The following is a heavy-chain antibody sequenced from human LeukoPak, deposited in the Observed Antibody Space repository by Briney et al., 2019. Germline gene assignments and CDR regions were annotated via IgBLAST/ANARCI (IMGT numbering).Heavy chain of an antibody. CDR3: TRHLIDY. J-gene: IGHJ4*02. CDR1: GFSFSDAA. V-gene: IGHV3-73*01. Sequence: PGGSLKLSCAASGFSFSDAAIHWVRQASGKGLEWVGRIRSRASNYATAYAASVKGRFIISRDESKNAAYLQMSSLRTEDTAIYYCTRHLIDYWGQGTLVTVSS. CDR2: IRSRASNYAT.